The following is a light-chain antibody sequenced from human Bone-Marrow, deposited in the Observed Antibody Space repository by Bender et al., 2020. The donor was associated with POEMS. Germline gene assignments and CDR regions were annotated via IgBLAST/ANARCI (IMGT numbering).Light chain of an antibody. CDR3: SAWDGILNGWV. Sequence: QSVLTQPPSASGTPGQRVTISCSGSSSNIGGNSVNWLQQLPAPLPKLLIYGNDKRRSGVAERFSGSKSGTSDSLAISGLQSEDEADYICSAWDGILNGWVFGGGSELTVL. CDR2: GND. J-gene: IGLJ3*02. CDR1: SSNIGGNS. V-gene: IGLV1-44*01.